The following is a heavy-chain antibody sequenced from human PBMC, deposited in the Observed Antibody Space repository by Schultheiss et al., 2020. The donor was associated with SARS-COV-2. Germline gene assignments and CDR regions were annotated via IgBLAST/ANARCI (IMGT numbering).Heavy chain of an antibody. J-gene: IGHJ4*02. Sequence: GGSLRLSCAASGFTVSSNYMSWVRQAPGKGLEWVSVIYSGGSTYYADSVKGRFTISRDNSKNTLYLQMNSLRAEDTAVYYCAKGGHSLVGAIDYWGQGTLVTVSS. CDR1: GFTVSSNY. CDR3: AKGGHSLVGAIDY. D-gene: IGHD1-26*01. V-gene: IGHV3-53*01. CDR2: IYSGGST.